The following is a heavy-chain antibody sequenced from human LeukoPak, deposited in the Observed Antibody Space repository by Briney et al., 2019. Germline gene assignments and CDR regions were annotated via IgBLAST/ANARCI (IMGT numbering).Heavy chain of an antibody. D-gene: IGHD2/OR15-2a*01. CDR2: IKSKVDGGAI. CDR1: GFNFCNAW. CDR3: ATDTFYMKGFDP. Sequence: GGSLRLSCAASGFNFCNAWMYWVRQAPGKGLEWVGRIKSKVDGGAIDYPTPVKARFTMSRDDSRNILYLQMNSLKTEDTARYYCATDTFYMKGFDPWGQGTQVIVSS. V-gene: IGHV3-15*07. J-gene: IGHJ5*02.